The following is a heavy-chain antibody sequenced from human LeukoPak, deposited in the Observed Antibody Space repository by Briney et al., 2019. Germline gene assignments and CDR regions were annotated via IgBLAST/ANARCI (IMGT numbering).Heavy chain of an antibody. V-gene: IGHV4-39*07. J-gene: IGHJ5*02. CDR2: IYYSGST. D-gene: IGHD6-19*01. Sequence: SETLSLTCTVSGGYIGSYYWSWIRQPPGKGLEWLGSIYYSGSTYYNPSLKSRVTISVDTSKNQFSLKLSSVTAADTAVYYCARDRSVAAEGGWFDPWGQGTLVTVSS. CDR3: ARDRSVAAEGGWFDP. CDR1: GGYIGSYY.